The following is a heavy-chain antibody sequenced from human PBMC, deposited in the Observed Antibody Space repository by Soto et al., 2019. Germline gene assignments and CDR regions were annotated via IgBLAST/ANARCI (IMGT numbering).Heavy chain of an antibody. CDR2: AYHSGST. CDR3: ARSPPSSYYGGSGTFDY. CDR1: GGFTSTNNW. D-gene: IGHD3-10*01. Sequence: QLQLQESGPGLVRPSGTLSLTCAVSGGFTSTNNWWSWVRQPPGKGLEWIGDAYHSGSTEYNPSLKSRVSISVDKSKNQISLKLTSATAADTAVYYCARSPPSSYYGGSGTFDYWDQGTLVTVSS. J-gene: IGHJ4*02. V-gene: IGHV4-4*02.